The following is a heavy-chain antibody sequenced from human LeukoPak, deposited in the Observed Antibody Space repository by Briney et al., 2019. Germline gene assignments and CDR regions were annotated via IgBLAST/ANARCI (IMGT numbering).Heavy chain of an antibody. Sequence: GGSLRLSCTASGFTFGDYAMSWVRQAPGKGLEWVGFIRSKAYGGTTEYAASVKGRFTISRDDSKSIAYLQMNSLKTEDTAVYYCTRIAAAGPRRTNYWGQGTLVTVSS. CDR2: IRSKAYGGTT. J-gene: IGHJ4*02. CDR3: TRIAAAGPRRTNY. D-gene: IGHD6-13*01. CDR1: GFTFGDYA. V-gene: IGHV3-49*04.